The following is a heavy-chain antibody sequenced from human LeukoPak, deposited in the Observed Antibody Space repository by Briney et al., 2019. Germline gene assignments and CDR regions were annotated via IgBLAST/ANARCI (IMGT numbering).Heavy chain of an antibody. Sequence: PGGSLRLSCVASEFTFSNYWIHWVRQPPGKGLVWVSRIRYDGIVTNYADSVEGRFTISRDNAKNTVHLQMNSLRAEDTAVYYCAKDRADTYYYDSSGYYYWGQGTLVTVSS. D-gene: IGHD3-22*01. J-gene: IGHJ4*02. CDR3: AKDRADTYYYDSSGYYY. V-gene: IGHV3-74*01. CDR2: IRYDGIVT. CDR1: EFTFSNYW.